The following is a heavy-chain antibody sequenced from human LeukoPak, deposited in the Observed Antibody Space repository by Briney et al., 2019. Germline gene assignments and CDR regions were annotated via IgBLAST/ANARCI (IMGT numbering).Heavy chain of an antibody. V-gene: IGHV1-69*05. CDR3: ALGCTNGVCYTNAFDI. CDR2: IIPIFGTA. CDR1: GGTFSSYA. D-gene: IGHD2-8*01. Sequence: SVKVSCKASGGTFSSYAISWVRQAPGRGLEWMGGIIPIFGTANYAQKFQGRVTITTDESTSTAYMELSSLRSEDTAVYYCALGCTNGVCYTNAFDIWGQGTMVTVSS. J-gene: IGHJ3*02.